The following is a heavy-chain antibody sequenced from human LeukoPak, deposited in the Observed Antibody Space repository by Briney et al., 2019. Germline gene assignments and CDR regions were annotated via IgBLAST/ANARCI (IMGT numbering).Heavy chain of an antibody. Sequence: SQTLSLTCAISGDSVSSNSVAWNWIRQSPSRGLEWLGRTYYRSKWYNDYAESVKSRITISPDTSKNQVSLQLNSVTPEDTAVYYCARISGRLFDFWGQGTLVTVSS. J-gene: IGHJ4*02. CDR1: GDSVSSNSVA. CDR3: ARISGRLFDF. CDR2: TYYRSKWYN. D-gene: IGHD2-8*02. V-gene: IGHV6-1*01.